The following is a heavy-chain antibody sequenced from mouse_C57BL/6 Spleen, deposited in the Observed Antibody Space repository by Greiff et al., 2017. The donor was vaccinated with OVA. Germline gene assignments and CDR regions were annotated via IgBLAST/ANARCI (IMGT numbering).Heavy chain of an antibody. V-gene: IGHV1-69*01. CDR1: GYTFTSYW. J-gene: IGHJ1*03. Sequence: QVQLHQPGAELVMPGASVKLSCKASGYTFTSYWMHWVKQRPGQGLEWIGEIDPSDSYTNYNQKFKGKSTLTVDKSSSTAYMQLSSLTSEDSAVYYCATTVVAEYFDVWGTGTTVTVSS. CDR2: IDPSDSYT. CDR3: ATTVVAEYFDV. D-gene: IGHD1-1*01.